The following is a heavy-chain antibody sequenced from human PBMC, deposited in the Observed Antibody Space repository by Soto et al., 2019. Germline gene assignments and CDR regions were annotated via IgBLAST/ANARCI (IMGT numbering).Heavy chain of an antibody. CDR3: ARGSEQQLIRFDP. CDR2: ISAYNGNT. D-gene: IGHD6-13*01. J-gene: IGHJ5*02. V-gene: IGHV1-18*01. Sequence: SVKVSFKASCYTFTSYGISWVRQAPGQGLEWMGWISAYNGNTNYAQKLQGRVTMTTDTSTSTAYMELRSLRSDDTAVYYCARGSEQQLIRFDPWGQGTLVTVSS. CDR1: CYTFTSYG.